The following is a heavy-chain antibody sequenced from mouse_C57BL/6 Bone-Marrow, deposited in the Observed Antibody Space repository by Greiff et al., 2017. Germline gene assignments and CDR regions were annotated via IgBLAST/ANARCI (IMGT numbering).Heavy chain of an antibody. D-gene: IGHD1-1*01. Sequence: EVQLLQSGGGLVKPGGSLKLSCAASGFTFSSYTMSWVRQTPEQRLQWVAAISGGGGNTYYPDSVQGRFPISRDNDKNILYLQMSSRRSEDTALYYCSRKVTTVLATKYFDVWGTGTTVTVSS. CDR3: SRKVTTVLATKYFDV. CDR2: ISGGGGNT. J-gene: IGHJ1*03. CDR1: GFTFSSYT. V-gene: IGHV5-9*01.